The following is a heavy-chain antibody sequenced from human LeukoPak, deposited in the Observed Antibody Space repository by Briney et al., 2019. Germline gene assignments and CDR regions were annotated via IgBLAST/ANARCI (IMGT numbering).Heavy chain of an antibody. Sequence: PSGTLSLTCAVSGGSISSSNWWSWVRQPPGKGLEWNASIHYSGITYYNPSLKSRVTISVDTSKNQFSLKLSSVTAADTAVYYCARYGGQSEFDYWGQGTLVTVSS. D-gene: IGHD4-23*01. J-gene: IGHJ4*02. CDR2: IHYSGIT. CDR3: ARYGGQSEFDY. CDR1: GGSISSSNW. V-gene: IGHV4-4*02.